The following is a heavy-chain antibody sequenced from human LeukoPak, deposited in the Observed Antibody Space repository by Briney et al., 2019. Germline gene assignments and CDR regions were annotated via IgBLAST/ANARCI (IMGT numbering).Heavy chain of an antibody. V-gene: IGHV6-1*01. J-gene: IGHJ4*02. CDR1: GDSVSSNSAA. Sequence: SRTLSLTCAISGDSVSSNSAAWNWIRQSPSRGLEWLGRTYYRSKWYNDYAVSVKSRITINPDTSKNQFSLQLNSVTPEDTAVYYCARDQRYSYGFIFGYFDYWGQGTLVTVSS. D-gene: IGHD5-18*01. CDR3: ARDQRYSYGFIFGYFDY. CDR2: TYYRSKWYN.